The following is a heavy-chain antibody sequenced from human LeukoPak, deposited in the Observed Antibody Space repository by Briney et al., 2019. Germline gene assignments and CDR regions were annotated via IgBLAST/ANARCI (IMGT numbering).Heavy chain of an antibody. CDR1: GDTFTSYY. CDR3: ARAPDLAYCGGDCWIGWFDP. CDR2: INPSGGST. J-gene: IGHJ5*02. V-gene: IGHV1-46*01. D-gene: IGHD2-21*02. Sequence: ASVKVSCKASGDTFTSYYMHWVRQAPGQGLEWMGIINPSGGSTSYAQKFQGRVTMTRDTSTSTVYMELSSLRSEDTAVYYCARAPDLAYCGGDCWIGWFDPWGQGTLVTVSS.